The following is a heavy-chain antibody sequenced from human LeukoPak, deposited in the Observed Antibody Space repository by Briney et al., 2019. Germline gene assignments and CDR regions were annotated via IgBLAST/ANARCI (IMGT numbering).Heavy chain of an antibody. J-gene: IGHJ4*02. CDR2: ISGSGGST. D-gene: IGHD3-10*01. CDR3: GKVEPGFGFY. V-gene: IGHV3-23*01. CDR1: GFTFSSYA. Sequence: GGSLRLSXAASGFTFSSYAMSWVRQAPGKGLEWVSAISGSGGSTYYADSVKGRFTISRENSKNTLCLRMNRLRAEDTAVYYGGKVEPGFGFYWGQGTLVTVSS.